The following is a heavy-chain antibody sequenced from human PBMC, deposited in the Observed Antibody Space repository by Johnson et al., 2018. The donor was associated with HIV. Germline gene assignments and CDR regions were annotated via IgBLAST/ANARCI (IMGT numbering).Heavy chain of an antibody. V-gene: IGHV3-30*04. D-gene: IGHD3-10*01. CDR2: TSYDEIKK. CDR1: GFTFSDYA. Sequence: QEQLVESGGGLVQPGGSLRLSCAASGFTFSDYAMHWVRLAPGKGLEWVAVTSYDEIKKNYADSVKGRFTISRDNSKNTLYLQMNSLRIEDTAVYYCARDRFGSGRPNAFDLWGQGTMVTVSS. CDR3: ARDRFGSGRPNAFDL. J-gene: IGHJ3*01.